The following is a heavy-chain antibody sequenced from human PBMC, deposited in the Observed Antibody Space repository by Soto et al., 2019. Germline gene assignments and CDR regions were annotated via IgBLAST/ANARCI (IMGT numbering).Heavy chain of an antibody. CDR3: ARDKITGRFDY. Sequence: PSETLSLTCAVYGGSFSGYYWTWIRQPPGTGLEWIVEINHSGSTNYNPSLKSRVTISVDTSKNQLSLKLTSVTAADTAVYYCARDKITGRFDYWGQGTLVTVSS. J-gene: IGHJ4*02. CDR2: INHSGST. CDR1: GGSFSGYY. V-gene: IGHV4-34*01. D-gene: IGHD2-8*02.